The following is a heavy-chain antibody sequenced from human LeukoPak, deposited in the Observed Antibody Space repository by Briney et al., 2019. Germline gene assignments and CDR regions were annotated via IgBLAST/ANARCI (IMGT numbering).Heavy chain of an antibody. Sequence: PGASLRLSCAAPGFTFSSYAMSWVRQAPGKGLEWVSAISGSGGSTYYADSVKGRFTTSRDNSKNTLYLQMNSLRAEDTAVYYCAKEGYSYGTDYFDYWGQGTLVTVSS. J-gene: IGHJ4*02. D-gene: IGHD5-18*01. CDR1: GFTFSSYA. CDR3: AKEGYSYGTDYFDY. CDR2: ISGSGGST. V-gene: IGHV3-23*01.